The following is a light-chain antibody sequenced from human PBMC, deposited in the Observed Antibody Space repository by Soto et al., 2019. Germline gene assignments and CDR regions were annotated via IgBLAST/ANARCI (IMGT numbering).Light chain of an antibody. V-gene: IGKV3-20*01. CDR2: GAS. CDR3: LQYGTPWWT. J-gene: IGKJ1*01. CDR1: QSVPANY. Sequence: EIVLTQSPGTLSLSPGERVTLSCGASQSVPANYLAWYQQKPGQAPRLLIYGASNRATGIPDRFSGSGSGTDFILTGSSREPEDFAVYFCLQYGTPWWTFGQGARVEIK.